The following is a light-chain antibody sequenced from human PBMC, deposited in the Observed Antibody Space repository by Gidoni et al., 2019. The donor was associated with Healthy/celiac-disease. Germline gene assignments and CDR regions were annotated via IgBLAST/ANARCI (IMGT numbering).Light chain of an antibody. V-gene: IGKV3-20*01. CDR2: GAS. J-gene: IGKJ1*01. Sequence: LALSPGERPTLSCRASQSVSSSHLAWYQQKPGQAPRLLIYGASSRATGIPDRFSGSGSGTDFTLTISRLEPEDFAVYYCQQYGSSPGTFGQGTKVEIK. CDR3: QQYGSSPGT. CDR1: QSVSSSH.